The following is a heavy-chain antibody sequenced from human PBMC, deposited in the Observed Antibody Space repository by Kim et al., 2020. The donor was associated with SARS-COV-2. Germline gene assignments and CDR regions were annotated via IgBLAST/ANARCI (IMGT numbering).Heavy chain of an antibody. CDR3: ARDRDGGSSSDY. CDR2: VYSTGKT. Sequence: QFPGKGLEWIAYVYSTGKTNDNPSLKSRVPISIHTSRNQFSLTLASVTSADTAMYYCARDRDGGSSSDYWGQGTLVSVSS. V-gene: IGHV4-59*13. J-gene: IGHJ4*02. D-gene: IGHD2-15*01.